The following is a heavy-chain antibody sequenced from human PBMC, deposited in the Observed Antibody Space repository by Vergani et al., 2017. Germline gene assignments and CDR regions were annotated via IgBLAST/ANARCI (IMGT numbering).Heavy chain of an antibody. D-gene: IGHD1-7*01. CDR3: ARGPRRGLELPGGFDY. CDR1: GGSFSGYY. CDR2: IKHRGST. Sequence: QVQLQQWGAGLLKPSETLSITCAVYGGSFSGYYWSWIRQPPGKGLEWIGEIKHRGSTNYNASIKSRVTISVDTSKNQLSLKLSSVTAAGTAVYYCARGPRRGLELPGGFDYWGQGTLVTVSS. J-gene: IGHJ4*02. V-gene: IGHV4-34*01.